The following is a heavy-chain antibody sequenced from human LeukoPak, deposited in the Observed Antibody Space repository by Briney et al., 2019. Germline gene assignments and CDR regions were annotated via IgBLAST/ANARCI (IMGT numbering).Heavy chain of an antibody. CDR1: GGSISSGDYY. J-gene: IGHJ6*02. Sequence: SQTLSLTCTVSGGSISSGDYYWSWIRQPPGKGLEWIGYICYSGSTYYNPSLKSRVTISIDTSKNQFSLKLSSVTAADTAVYFCARGSYVDIVATYYYYGMDVWGQGTTVTVSS. CDR2: ICYSGST. CDR3: ARGSYVDIVATYYYYGMDV. V-gene: IGHV4-30-4*01. D-gene: IGHD5-12*01.